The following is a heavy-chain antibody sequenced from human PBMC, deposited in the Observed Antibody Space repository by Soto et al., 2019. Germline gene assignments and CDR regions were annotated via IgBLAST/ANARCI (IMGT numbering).Heavy chain of an antibody. Sequence: QVQLVQSGAEVKNPGASVRVSCKASGYTFTSYGITWVRQAPGQGLEWMGWISGYNGDTKYAQKFQGRVTMTTDTFTRTAYMPLRSLRSDDTAVYYCARVGMVVLVAALADFGNWFDPWGQGTLVTVSS. D-gene: IGHD2-15*01. V-gene: IGHV1-18*01. CDR2: ISGYNGDT. J-gene: IGHJ5*02. CDR1: GYTFTSYG. CDR3: ARVGMVVLVAALADFGNWFDP.